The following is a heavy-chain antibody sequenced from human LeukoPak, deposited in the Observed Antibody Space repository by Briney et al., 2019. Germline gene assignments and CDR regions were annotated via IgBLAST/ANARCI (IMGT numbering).Heavy chain of an antibody. D-gene: IGHD2-15*01. V-gene: IGHV1-69*13. Sequence: SVKVSCKASGGTFSSYAISWVRQAPGQGPEWMGGIIPIFGTANYAQKFQGRVTVTADESTSTAYMELSSLRSEDTAVYYCARDEFDCSGGSCKFDYWGQGTLVTVSS. CDR2: IIPIFGTA. J-gene: IGHJ4*02. CDR3: ARDEFDCSGGSCKFDY. CDR1: GGTFSSYA.